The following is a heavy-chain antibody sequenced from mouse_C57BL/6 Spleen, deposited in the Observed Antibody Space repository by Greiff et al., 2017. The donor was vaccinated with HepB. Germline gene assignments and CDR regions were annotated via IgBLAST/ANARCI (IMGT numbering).Heavy chain of an antibody. CDR2: IDPEDGET. CDR3: AIRMGDYGPFAY. J-gene: IGHJ3*01. Sequence: VQLKQSGAELVKPGASVKLSCTASGFNIKDYYMHWVKQRTEQGLEWIGRIDPEDGETKYAPKFQGKAPITADTSSNKAYLHLSSLTSEDTAVYYFAIRMGDYGPFAYWGQGTLVTVSA. V-gene: IGHV14-2*01. CDR1: GFNIKDYY. D-gene: IGHD2-4*01.